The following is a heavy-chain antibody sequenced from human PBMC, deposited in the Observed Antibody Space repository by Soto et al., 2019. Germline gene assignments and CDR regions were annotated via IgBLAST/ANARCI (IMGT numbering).Heavy chain of an antibody. CDR3: VRDTSSGWHLKDH. D-gene: IGHD3-9*01. J-gene: IGHJ4*02. Sequence: VQLVESGGGVVQPGRSLRLSCVASGFTFDDHGMHWVRQIPGRGLEWVSGISWNSGSIGYAESVKGRFTIFRDNAKNSLYLEMNSLRQEDTALYYCVRDTSSGWHLKDHWGQGVQVSVSS. CDR2: ISWNSGSI. CDR1: GFTFDDHG. V-gene: IGHV3-9*01.